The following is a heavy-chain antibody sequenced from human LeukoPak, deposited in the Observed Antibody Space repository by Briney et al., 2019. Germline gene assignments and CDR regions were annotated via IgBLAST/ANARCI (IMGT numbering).Heavy chain of an antibody. D-gene: IGHD2-21*01. J-gene: IGHJ3*02. CDR1: GGSISSGDYY. V-gene: IGHV4-30-4*08. CDR2: IYYSGST. Sequence: SETLSLTCTVSGGSISSGDYYWSWIRQPPGKGLEWIGYIYYSGSTYYNPSLKSRVTISVDTSKNQFPLKLSSVTAADTAVYYCARAGCGGDCYALMPAADAFDIWGQGTMVTVSS. CDR3: ARAGCGGDCYALMPAADAFDI.